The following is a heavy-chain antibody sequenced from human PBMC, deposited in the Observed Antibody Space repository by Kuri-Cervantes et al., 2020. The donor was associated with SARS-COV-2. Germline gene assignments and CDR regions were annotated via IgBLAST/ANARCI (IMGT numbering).Heavy chain of an antibody. J-gene: IGHJ6*03. CDR1: GYSFTSYW. CDR2: IDPSDSYT. CDR3: ARGSNYYYYYYMDV. D-gene: IGHD3-10*01. V-gene: IGHV5-10-1*01. Sequence: KVSCKGSGYSFTSYWISWVRQMPGKGLEWMGRIDPSDSYTNYSPSFQGQVTISADKSISTAYLQWSSLRSEDTAVYYCARGSNYYYYYYMDVWGKGTTVTVSS.